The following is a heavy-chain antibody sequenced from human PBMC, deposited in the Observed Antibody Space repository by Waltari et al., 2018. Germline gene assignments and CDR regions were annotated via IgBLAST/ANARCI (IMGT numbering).Heavy chain of an antibody. CDR3: TRDLYGSGGDWFDP. V-gene: IGHV3-21*04. CDR2: MGGNHSNI. J-gene: IGHJ5*02. CDR1: GFRFSDYD. Sequence: EERLVESGGGLVKPGGSLRLSCVASGFRFSDYDMNWGRQTPGKGVEWVVAMGGNHSNICYADSVRGRFTVSRDNAMNSLFLEMKNLRAEDTGLYYCTRDLYGSGGDWFDPWGQGTLVTVSS. D-gene: IGHD3-10*01.